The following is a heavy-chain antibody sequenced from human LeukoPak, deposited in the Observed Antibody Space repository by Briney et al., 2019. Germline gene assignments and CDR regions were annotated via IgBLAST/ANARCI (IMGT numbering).Heavy chain of an antibody. CDR1: GFTFNTYA. J-gene: IGHJ4*02. CDR3: AKTTVGYSSGRYPGWPADC. V-gene: IGHV3-23*01. Sequence: GGSLRLSCEASGFTFNTYAIYWVRQAPGKGLEWVSGICGSGGCTYYADSVKGRFTIYRDNSKNTVYLQMNSLTADDTAVHYCAKTTVGYSSGRYPGWPADCWGQGTLVTVSS. CDR2: ICGSGGCT. D-gene: IGHD6-19*01.